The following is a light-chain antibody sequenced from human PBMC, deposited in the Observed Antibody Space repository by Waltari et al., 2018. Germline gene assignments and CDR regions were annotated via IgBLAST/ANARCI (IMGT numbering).Light chain of an antibody. CDR2: SNN. Sequence: QSVLPQPPSASGTPGQRVTISCSGRSSNIGSNTVNWYQHLPGTAPKLLIYSNNQRPSGVPDRFSGSKSGTSASLAISGLRSEDEADYYCATWDDSLKGPVFGGGTKLTVL. V-gene: IGLV1-44*01. CDR3: ATWDDSLKGPV. CDR1: SSNIGSNT. J-gene: IGLJ2*01.